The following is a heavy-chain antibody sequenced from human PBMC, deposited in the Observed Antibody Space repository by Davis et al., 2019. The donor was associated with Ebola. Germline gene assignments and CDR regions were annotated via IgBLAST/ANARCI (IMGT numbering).Heavy chain of an antibody. CDR1: GYTFTGYY. CDR2: INPNSGGT. J-gene: IGHJ4*02. Sequence: ASVKVSCKASGYTFTGYYMHWVRQAPGQGLEWMGWINPNSGGTNYAQKFQGWVTMTRDTSISTAYMELSRLRSDDTAVYYCARGRLTMIVGIDYWGQGTLVTVSS. CDR3: ARGRLTMIVGIDY. D-gene: IGHD3-22*01. V-gene: IGHV1-2*04.